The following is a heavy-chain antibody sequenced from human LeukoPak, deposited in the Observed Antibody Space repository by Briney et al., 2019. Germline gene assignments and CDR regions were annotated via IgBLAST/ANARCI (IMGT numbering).Heavy chain of an antibody. V-gene: IGHV4-59*10. CDR2: IYTSGST. CDR3: ARLWVADAFDI. D-gene: IGHD3-16*01. Sequence: PSETLSLTCAVYGGSFSGYYWSWIRQPAGKGLEWIGRIYTSGSTNYNPSLKSRVTMSVDTSKNQFSLKLSSVTAADTAVYYCARLWVADAFDIWGQGTMVTVSS. CDR1: GGSFSGYY. J-gene: IGHJ3*02.